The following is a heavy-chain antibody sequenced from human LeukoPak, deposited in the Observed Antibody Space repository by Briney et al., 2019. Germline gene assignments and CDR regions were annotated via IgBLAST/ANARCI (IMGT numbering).Heavy chain of an antibody. CDR2: INPNSGGT. CDR3: ARRMASGGYYYGFDV. CDR1: GYTFIGYY. J-gene: IGHJ6*02. Sequence: ASVKVSCKASGYTFIGYYMHWVRQAPGQGLEWMGWINPNSGGTNYAQKFQGRVTMTRDTSISTAYMELSRLRPDDTAVYFCARRMASGGYYYGFDVWGQGTTVTVSS. D-gene: IGHD5-24*01. V-gene: IGHV1-2*02.